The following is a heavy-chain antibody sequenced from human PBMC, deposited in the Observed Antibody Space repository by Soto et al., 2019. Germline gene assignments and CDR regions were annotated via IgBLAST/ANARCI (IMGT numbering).Heavy chain of an antibody. V-gene: IGHV1-3*01. Sequence: QVQLVQSGAEVKKPGASVKVSCKASGYTFTSYAMHWVRQAPGQRLEWMGWINAGNGNTKYSQKFQGRDTITRDTSASTAYMELSSLRSEDTAVYYCAREDSGSYYVATISWFDPWGQGTLVTVSS. D-gene: IGHD1-26*01. CDR3: AREDSGSYYVATISWFDP. J-gene: IGHJ5*02. CDR2: INAGNGNT. CDR1: GYTFTSYA.